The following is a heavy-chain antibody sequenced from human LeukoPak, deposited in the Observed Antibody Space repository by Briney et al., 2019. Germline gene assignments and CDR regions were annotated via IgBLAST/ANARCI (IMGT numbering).Heavy chain of an antibody. D-gene: IGHD3-16*01. V-gene: IGHV3-23*01. CDR2: ISGSGVST. Sequence: GGSLRLSCSASGFTFTRYAMTGVRQAPGKGLEWVSAISGSGVSTYYADSVKGRFTISRDNSKNTLHLQIDSLRADDTALYYCAKMMSGAAYYYALDYWGQGTLVTVSS. J-gene: IGHJ4*02. CDR1: GFTFTRYA. CDR3: AKMMSGAAYYYALDY.